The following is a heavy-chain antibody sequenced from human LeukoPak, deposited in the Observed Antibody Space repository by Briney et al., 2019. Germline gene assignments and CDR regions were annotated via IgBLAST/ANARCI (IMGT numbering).Heavy chain of an antibody. V-gene: IGHV3-74*01. CDR3: ARDAPGNTALDY. CDR1: GFTFVSYW. Sequence: GGSLRLSCAASGFTFVSYWMHWVRQAPGKGLVWVSRINRDGSSTDYADSVKGRFTISRDNAKNTLYLQMNSLRAEDTAVYYCARDAPGNTALDYWGQGTLVTVSS. CDR2: INRDGSST. D-gene: IGHD5-18*01. J-gene: IGHJ4*02.